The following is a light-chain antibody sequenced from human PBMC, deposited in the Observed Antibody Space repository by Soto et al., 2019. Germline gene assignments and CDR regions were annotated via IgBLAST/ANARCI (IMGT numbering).Light chain of an antibody. Sequence: DIQMTQSPSSLSASVGDRVTITCRTSQGINDYLNWYQMKPGEAPKLLIYAASALQSGIPSRFSGSASGTEFTLTITSLQPEDFGTYYCQQSYNFPRTFGQGTKVEVK. CDR1: QGINDY. CDR2: AAS. CDR3: QQSYNFPRT. V-gene: IGKV1-39*01. J-gene: IGKJ1*01.